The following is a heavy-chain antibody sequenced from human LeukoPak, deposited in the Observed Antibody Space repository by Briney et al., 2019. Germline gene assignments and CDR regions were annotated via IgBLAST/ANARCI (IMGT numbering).Heavy chain of an antibody. V-gene: IGHV4-4*07. CDR1: GGSISSYY. D-gene: IGHD6-19*01. J-gene: IGHJ6*03. CDR3: ARETVAGNLPHYYYYMDV. Sequence: SETLSLTCTVSGGSISSYYWSWIRQPAGKGLEWIGRISTSGSTYYTPSLKSRVTMSVDTSKNQFSLKLSSVTAADTAVYYCARETVAGNLPHYYYYMDVWGKGTTVTISS. CDR2: ISTSGST.